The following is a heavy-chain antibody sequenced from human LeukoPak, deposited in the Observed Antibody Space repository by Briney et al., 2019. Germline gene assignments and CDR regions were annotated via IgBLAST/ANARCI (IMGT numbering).Heavy chain of an antibody. CDR1: IFFFSIFG. D-gene: IGHD6-19*01. V-gene: IGHV3-30*03. CDR3: ARRLEDYFDY. Sequence: GVSETLSCAACIFFFSIFGMHGVRQATGRGLVWAAVISYDGSNKYYTDSVQGLFTISRDNSKNTLYLQMNSLRAEDTALYYCARRLEDYFDYWGQGTLVTVSS. CDR2: ISYDGSNK. J-gene: IGHJ4*02.